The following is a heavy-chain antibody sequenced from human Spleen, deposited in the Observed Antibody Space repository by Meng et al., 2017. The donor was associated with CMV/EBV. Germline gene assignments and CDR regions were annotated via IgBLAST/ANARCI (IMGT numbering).Heavy chain of an antibody. CDR2: ISSSSSYI. D-gene: IGHD5-18*01. V-gene: IGHV3-21*04. CDR3: TRGTNTAMALLGY. CDR1: KFTFSSYS. J-gene: IGHJ4*02. Sequence: GGPLRLSCAASKFTFSSYSMNWVRQAPGKGLEWVSSISSSSSYIYYADSVKGRFTISRDNAKKSLYLQMNSLRAEDTAVYYCTRGTNTAMALLGYWGQGTLVTVSS.